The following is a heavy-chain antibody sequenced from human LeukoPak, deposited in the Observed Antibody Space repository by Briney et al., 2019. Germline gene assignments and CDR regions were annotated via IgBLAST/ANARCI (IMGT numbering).Heavy chain of an antibody. D-gene: IGHD1-7*01. V-gene: IGHV1-69*05. CDR1: GGTFSSYA. CDR3: ARDNYAGANWFDP. Sequence: ASVKVSCKASGGTFSSYAISWVRQAPGQGLEWRGGIIPIFGTANYAQKFQGRVTITTDESTSTAYMELSSLRSEDTAEYYCARDNYAGANWFDPWGQETLVTVSS. J-gene: IGHJ5*02. CDR2: IIPIFGTA.